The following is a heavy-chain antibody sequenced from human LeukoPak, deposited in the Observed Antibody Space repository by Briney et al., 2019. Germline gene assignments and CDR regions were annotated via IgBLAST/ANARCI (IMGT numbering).Heavy chain of an antibody. CDR3: ARSGRGTYYYFDL. V-gene: IGHV1-18*01. CDR2: ISGSNGNT. Sequence: ASVKVSCKASGYTFTRYSMNWVRQAPGQGLDWMGWISGSNGNTNYAQKFQGRVSMAADTSTSTAYMELRSLRSDDTAVYYCARSGRGTYYYFDLWGQGTLVTVSS. J-gene: IGHJ4*02. CDR1: GYTFTRYS. D-gene: IGHD1-26*01.